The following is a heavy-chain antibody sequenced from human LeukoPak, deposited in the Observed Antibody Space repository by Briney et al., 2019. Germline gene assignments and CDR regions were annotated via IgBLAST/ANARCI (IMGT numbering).Heavy chain of an antibody. CDR2: IWYDGSNK. Sequence: GRSLRLSCAASGFTFSSYGMHWVRQAPGKGLEWVAVIWYDGSNKYYADSVKGRFTISRDNSKNTLYLQMNSLRAEDTAVYYCARDTSGYSGYDPGFDYWGQGTLVTVSS. J-gene: IGHJ4*02. D-gene: IGHD5-12*01. V-gene: IGHV3-33*01. CDR1: GFTFSSYG. CDR3: ARDTSGYSGYDPGFDY.